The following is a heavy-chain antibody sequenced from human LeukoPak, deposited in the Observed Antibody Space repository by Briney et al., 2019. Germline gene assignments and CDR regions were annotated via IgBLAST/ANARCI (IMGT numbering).Heavy chain of an antibody. CDR1: GFTFTNYW. CDR2: IKQDGTEE. Sequence: GGSLRLSCAASGFTFTNYWLTWVRQAPGKGLEWVANIKQDGTEENYLDSVKGRFAISRDNAKNLLYLQMNSLRAEDTAVYYCARVYPDCSGGSCYSYYYYMDVWGKGTTVTVSS. D-gene: IGHD2-15*01. J-gene: IGHJ6*03. V-gene: IGHV3-7*01. CDR3: ARVYPDCSGGSCYSYYYYMDV.